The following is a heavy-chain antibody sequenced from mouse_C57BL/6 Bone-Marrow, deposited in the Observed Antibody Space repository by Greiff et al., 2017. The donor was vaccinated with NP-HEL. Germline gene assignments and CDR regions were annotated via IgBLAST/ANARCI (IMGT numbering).Heavy chain of an antibody. Sequence: VQLQQPGAELVKPGASVKLSCKASGYTFTSYWMQWVKQRPGQGLEWIGEIDPSDSYTKYTQKFKGKATLTVDTSSSTAYLQLSSLTSEDSAVYYCARHGGYYGSSSYYFDCWGQGTTLTVSS. D-gene: IGHD1-1*01. CDR2: IDPSDSYT. CDR1: GYTFTSYW. J-gene: IGHJ2*01. CDR3: ARHGGYYGSSSYYFDC. V-gene: IGHV1-50*01.